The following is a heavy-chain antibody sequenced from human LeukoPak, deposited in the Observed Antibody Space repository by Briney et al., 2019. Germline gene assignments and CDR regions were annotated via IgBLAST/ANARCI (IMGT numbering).Heavy chain of an antibody. CDR2: IQYDGSNK. CDR3: AKGAHYSGPGNYRRGHYFDY. Sequence: GGSLRLSCAASGFSFRTYGMHWVRQAPGKGLDWVAFIQYDGSNKYYSDSVKGRFTISRDNSKNTLYLQMNSLRAEDTAVYYCAKGAHYSGPGNYRRGHYFDYWGQGTLVTVSS. D-gene: IGHD3-10*01. V-gene: IGHV3-30*02. J-gene: IGHJ4*02. CDR1: GFSFRTYG.